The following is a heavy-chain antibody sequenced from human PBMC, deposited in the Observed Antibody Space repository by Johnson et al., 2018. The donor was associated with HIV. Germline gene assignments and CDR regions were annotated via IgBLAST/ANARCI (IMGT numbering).Heavy chain of an antibody. Sequence: QVQLVESGGGVVQPGRSLRLSCVASGFTFSSYGMHWVRQAPGKGLEWVAVISYDGSNKYYADSVKGRFTISRDNSKNTLYLQMNSLRAEDTAVYYCARPVAGMNDAFDIWGQGTMVTVSS. CDR2: ISYDGSNK. V-gene: IGHV3-30*03. J-gene: IGHJ3*02. CDR1: GFTFSSYG. CDR3: ARPVAGMNDAFDI. D-gene: IGHD6-19*01.